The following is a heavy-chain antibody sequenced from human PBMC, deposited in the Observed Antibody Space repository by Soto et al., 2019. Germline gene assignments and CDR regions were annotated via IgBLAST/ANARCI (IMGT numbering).Heavy chain of an antibody. CDR2: LSYDGNNK. CDR3: ARGPIGDAAMVTNYFDY. V-gene: IGHV3-30-3*01. CDR1: GFTFSNYA. Sequence: GGSLRLSCTASGFTFSNYAIHWVRQAPGKGLEWVAVLSYDGNNKHYADSVRGRFTISRDNSKNTLFLQMNSLRAEDTAVYYCARGPIGDAAMVTNYFDYWGQGTLVTVSS. J-gene: IGHJ4*02. D-gene: IGHD5-18*01.